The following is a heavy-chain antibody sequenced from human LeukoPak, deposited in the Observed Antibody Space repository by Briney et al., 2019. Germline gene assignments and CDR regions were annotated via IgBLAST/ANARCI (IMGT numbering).Heavy chain of an antibody. V-gene: IGHV3-23*01. CDR1: GFTFSSYA. CDR3: AKSRRFGELSAYWYFDL. CDR2: ISGSGGST. Sequence: GGSLRLSCAASGFTFSSYAMSWVRQAPGKGLEWVSAISGSGGSTYYADSVKGRFTISRDNSKNTLYLQMNSLRGEDTAVYYCAKSRRFGELSAYWYFDLWGRGALVTVSS. D-gene: IGHD3-10*01. J-gene: IGHJ2*01.